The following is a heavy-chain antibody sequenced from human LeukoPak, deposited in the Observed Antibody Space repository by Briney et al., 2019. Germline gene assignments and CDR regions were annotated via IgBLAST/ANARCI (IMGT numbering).Heavy chain of an antibody. CDR1: GFTFSGFR. CDR2: INSDGSEG. Sequence: GGSLRLSCAVSGFTFSGFRMSWSRQAPGKGLEWVASINSDGSEGYYADVVKGRFTISRDNAKNSLYLQINSLRAEDTAVYYCARSSYSSSSSVWGQGTMVTVSS. D-gene: IGHD6-6*01. V-gene: IGHV3-7*03. CDR3: ARSSYSSSSSV. J-gene: IGHJ3*01.